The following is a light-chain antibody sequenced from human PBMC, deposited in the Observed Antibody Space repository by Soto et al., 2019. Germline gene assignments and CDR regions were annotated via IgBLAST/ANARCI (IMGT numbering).Light chain of an antibody. V-gene: IGKV3-20*01. CDR3: QQYGDSPIT. CDR2: GAS. Sequence: EIVLTQSPGTLSLSPGERATLSCRASQRVSSTHLAWYQQKPGQAPRLLIYGASSRATGIPDRFSGSGHGKDFTLTINRVEPEDFAFYYCQQYGDSPITFGQGTRLESK. J-gene: IGKJ5*01. CDR1: QRVSSTH.